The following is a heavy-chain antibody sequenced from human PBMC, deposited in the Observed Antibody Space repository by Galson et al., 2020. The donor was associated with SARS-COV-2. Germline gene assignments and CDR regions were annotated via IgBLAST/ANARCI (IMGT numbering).Heavy chain of an antibody. CDR3: SRGLSSSWPFSDF. D-gene: IGHD6-13*01. CDR2: ITSSSTT. Sequence: QAGGSLRLSCAASGFTFSSYNMNWVRQAPGKGLEWVSFITSSSTTYYADSVKGRFTISRDNAKNPLYLQMSGLRDDDTALYYCSRGLSSSWPFSDFWGQGALVTVSS. V-gene: IGHV3-48*02. CDR1: GFTFSSYN. J-gene: IGHJ4*02.